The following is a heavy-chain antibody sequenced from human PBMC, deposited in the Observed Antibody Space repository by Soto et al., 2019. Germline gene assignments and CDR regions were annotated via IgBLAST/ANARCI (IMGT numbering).Heavy chain of an antibody. CDR2: INSDGSST. D-gene: IGHD5-18*01. CDR3: ASANSYGFN. J-gene: IGHJ4*02. V-gene: IGHV3-74*02. CDR1: GFTVSSNY. Sequence: EVQLVESGGGLIQPGGSLRLSCAASGFTVSSNYMSWVRQAPGKGLEWVSRINSDGSSTSYADSVKGRFTISRDNAKNTLYLQMNSLRAEDTAVYYCASANSYGFNWGQGTLVTVSS.